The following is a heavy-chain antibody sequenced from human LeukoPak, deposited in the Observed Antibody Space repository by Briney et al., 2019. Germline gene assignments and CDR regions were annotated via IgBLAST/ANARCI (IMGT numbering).Heavy chain of an antibody. V-gene: IGHV1-2*02. J-gene: IGHJ4*02. CDR1: GYTFSGYY. D-gene: IGHD2-2*01. CDR3: ASNSYCSRTSCSFYYFDY. CDR2: INPNSGGT. Sequence: ASVKVSCKASGYTFSGYYMHWVRQAPGQGLEWMGWINPNSGGTNYAQKFQGRVTMTRDTSISTAYMELSRLRSDDTAVYYCASNSYCSRTSCSFYYFDYWGQGTLVTVSS.